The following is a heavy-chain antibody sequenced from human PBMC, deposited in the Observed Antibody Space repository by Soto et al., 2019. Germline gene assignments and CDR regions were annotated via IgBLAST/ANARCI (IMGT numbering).Heavy chain of an antibody. CDR1: GFTFDDYT. J-gene: IGHJ4*02. Sequence: GGSLRLSCAASGFTFDDYTMHWVRQAPGKGLECVSLISWDGGSTYYADSVKGRFTISRDNSKNSLYLQMNSLRTEDTALYYCAKDNYGSGSYYMGSGFDYWGQGTLVTVSS. D-gene: IGHD3-10*01. CDR3: AKDNYGSGSYYMGSGFDY. CDR2: ISWDGGST. V-gene: IGHV3-43*01.